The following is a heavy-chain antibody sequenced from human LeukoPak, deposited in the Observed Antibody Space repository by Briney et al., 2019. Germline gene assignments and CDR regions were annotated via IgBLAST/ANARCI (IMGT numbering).Heavy chain of an antibody. Sequence: GGSLRLSCTASGFTFSTYAMHWVRQAPGKGLEYVSAISSDGGSTYYANSVKGRFTISRDNSKNILYLQMNSLRAEDTAVYYCARDFNQVVVAATGVDYWGQGTLVTVSS. D-gene: IGHD2-15*01. CDR2: ISSDGGST. V-gene: IGHV3-64*01. CDR1: GFTFSTYA. J-gene: IGHJ4*02. CDR3: ARDFNQVVVAATGVDY.